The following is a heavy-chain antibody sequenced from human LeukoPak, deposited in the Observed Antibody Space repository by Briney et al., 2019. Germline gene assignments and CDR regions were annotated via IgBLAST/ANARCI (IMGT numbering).Heavy chain of an antibody. D-gene: IGHD6-13*01. CDR2: IYYSGST. J-gene: IGHJ4*02. Sequence: SKPWSLPCPVFGASISISSYTGGWIRQPPGKGLKWFGSIYYSGSTYYNPSLKSRVTISVDTSKNQFSLKLSSVTAADTAVYYCARHPYSSSWYDYWGQGTLVTVSS. V-gene: IGHV4-39*01. CDR3: ARHPYSSSWYDY. CDR1: GASISISSYT.